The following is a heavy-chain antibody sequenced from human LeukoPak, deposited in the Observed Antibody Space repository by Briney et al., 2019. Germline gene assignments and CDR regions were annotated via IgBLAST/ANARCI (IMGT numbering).Heavy chain of an antibody. J-gene: IGHJ5*02. V-gene: IGHV1-46*01. Sequence: AASVKVSCKASGYTFTTYYIHWVRQAPGQGLEWMGVINPSGGSTSFAQKFQARLTMTRDTSTSTVYMELSGLNSEDTAVYYCAREIVVVPSAMGFDPWGQGTLVTVSS. CDR1: GYTFTTYY. CDR3: AREIVVVPSAMGFDP. D-gene: IGHD2-2*01. CDR2: INPSGGST.